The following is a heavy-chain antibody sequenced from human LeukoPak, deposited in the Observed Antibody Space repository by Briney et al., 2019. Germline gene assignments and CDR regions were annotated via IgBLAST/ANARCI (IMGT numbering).Heavy chain of an antibody. D-gene: IGHD6-13*01. CDR3: ARSWYNTAEYFQH. CDR1: GGSISSGSYY. J-gene: IGHJ1*01. V-gene: IGHV4-61*02. CDR2: IYTSGST. Sequence: SETLSLTCTVSGGSISSGSYYWSWIRQPAGKGLEWIGRIYTSGSTNYNPSLKSRVTISVDTSKNQFSLKLSSVTAADTAVYYCARSWYNTAEYFQHWGQGTLVTVSS.